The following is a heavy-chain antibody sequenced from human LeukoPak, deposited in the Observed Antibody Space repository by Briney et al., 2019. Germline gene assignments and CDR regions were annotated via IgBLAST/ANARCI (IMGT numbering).Heavy chain of an antibody. CDR2: IVPIFGTA. J-gene: IGHJ4*02. Sequence: SVKVSCKASGGTFSSYAIRWVRQAPGQGLEWMGGIVPIFGTANYAQKFQGRVTITADESTSTAYMELSSLRSEDTAVYYCARALAYCGGDCAASFDYWGQGTLVTVSS. V-gene: IGHV1-69*13. D-gene: IGHD2-21*02. CDR3: ARALAYCGGDCAASFDY. CDR1: GGTFSSYA.